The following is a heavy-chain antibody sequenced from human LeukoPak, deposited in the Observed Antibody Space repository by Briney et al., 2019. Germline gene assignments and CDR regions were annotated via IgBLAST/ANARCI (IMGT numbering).Heavy chain of an antibody. CDR2: ISGSGGST. CDR1: GFTFSSYA. V-gene: IGHV3-23*01. Sequence: PGVSLRLSCAASGFTFSSYAMSWVRQAPGKGLEWVSAISGSGGSTYYADSVKGRFTISRDNSKNTLYLQMNSLRAEDTAVYYCAKHRFLEWLLWDYFDYWGQGTLVTVSS. J-gene: IGHJ4*02. CDR3: AKHRFLEWLLWDYFDY. D-gene: IGHD3-3*01.